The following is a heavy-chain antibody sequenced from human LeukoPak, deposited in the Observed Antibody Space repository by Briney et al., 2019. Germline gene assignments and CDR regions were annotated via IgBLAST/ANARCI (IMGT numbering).Heavy chain of an antibody. CDR1: GFNFSNYD. CDR2: IRNDRSNK. D-gene: IGHD2-21*02. CDR3: AKGDAS. J-gene: IGHJ5*02. Sequence: GGSLRLSCAASGFNFSNYDMHWVRQAPGKGLEWVAFIRNDRSNKYYADSVKGRFTISRDNSKNTLYLQMNSLRAEDTAVYYCAKGDASWGQGTLVTVSS. V-gene: IGHV3-30*02.